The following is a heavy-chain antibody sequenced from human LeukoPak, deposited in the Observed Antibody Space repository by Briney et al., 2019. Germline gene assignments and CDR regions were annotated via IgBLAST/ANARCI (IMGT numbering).Heavy chain of an antibody. V-gene: IGHV1-2*02. CDR1: GYTFTGYY. J-gene: IGHJ4*02. CDR3: AKVDSSGWYYFDY. Sequence: ASVDVSCKASGYTFTGYYMHWVRQAPGQGLEWMGWINPNSGGTNYAQKFQGRVTMTRDTSISTAYMELSRLRSDDTAVYYCAKVDSSGWYYFDYWGQGTLVTVSS. CDR2: INPNSGGT. D-gene: IGHD6-19*01.